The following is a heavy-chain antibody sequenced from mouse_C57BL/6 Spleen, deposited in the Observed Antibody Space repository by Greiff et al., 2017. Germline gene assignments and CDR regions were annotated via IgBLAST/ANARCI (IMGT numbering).Heavy chain of an antibody. J-gene: IGHJ2*01. Sequence: VKLQQPGAELVKPGASVKLSCKASGYTFTSYWMHWVKQRPGQGLEWIGKIHPNGGSTNYNEKFKSKATLTVDKSSSTAYMQLSSLTSEDSAVYYCARFYIGHFDYWGPGTTVTVSS. CDR2: IHPNGGST. V-gene: IGHV1-64*01. CDR3: ARFYIGHFDY. CDR1: GYTFTSYW. D-gene: IGHD2-1*01.